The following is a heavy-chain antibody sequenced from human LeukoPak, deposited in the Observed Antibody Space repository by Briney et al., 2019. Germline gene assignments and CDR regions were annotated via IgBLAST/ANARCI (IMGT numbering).Heavy chain of an antibody. D-gene: IGHD6-13*01. CDR3: AREGIAAAGFDY. J-gene: IGHJ4*02. V-gene: IGHV3-66*01. CDR2: IYSGGST. CDR1: GFTVSSNY. Sequence: GGSLRLSCAASGFTVSSNYMSWVRQAPGKGLEWVSVIYSGGSTYYADSVKGRFTISRDNSKNTLYLQVNSLRAEDTAVYYCAREGIAAAGFDYWGQGTLVTVSS.